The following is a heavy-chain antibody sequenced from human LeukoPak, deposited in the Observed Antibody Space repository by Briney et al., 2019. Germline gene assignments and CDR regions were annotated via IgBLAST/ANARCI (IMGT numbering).Heavy chain of an antibody. CDR1: GGSFSSGDYS. V-gene: IGHV4-30-2*06. Sequence: PSETLSLTCAVSGGSFSSGDYSWTWIRQSPGKGLEWIGYIYYSGITYYNPSLKSRVTMSVDRYNNQFSLTLNSVTAEDTAVYFCAREITMFRGVTSPGAFDIWGQGTMVTVSS. CDR3: AREITMFRGVTSPGAFDI. J-gene: IGHJ3*02. D-gene: IGHD3-10*01. CDR2: IYYSGIT.